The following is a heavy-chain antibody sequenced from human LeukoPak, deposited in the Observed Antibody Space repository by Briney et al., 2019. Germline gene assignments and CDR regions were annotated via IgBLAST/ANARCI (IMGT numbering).Heavy chain of an antibody. Sequence: SQTLSLTCALSGHSVSSNCAAWDWIRQSPSRGLEWLGRTYYRSKSYNDYAVSVKSRITINPDTSKNQFSLQLNSVTPEDTAVYYCAREGRDGYNPIPRMGYWGQGTLVTVSS. CDR2: TYYRSKSYN. V-gene: IGHV6-1*01. CDR3: AREGRDGYNPIPRMGY. J-gene: IGHJ4*02. CDR1: GHSVSSNCAA. D-gene: IGHD5-24*01.